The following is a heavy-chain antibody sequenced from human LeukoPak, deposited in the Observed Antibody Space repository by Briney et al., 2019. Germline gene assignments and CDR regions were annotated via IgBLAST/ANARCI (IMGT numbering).Heavy chain of an antibody. V-gene: IGHV4-4*09. CDR2: ISNSGST. D-gene: IGHD1-1*01. Sequence: SETLSPTCTVSGAFIRGYSRSWIRQPPGKGLEWIGCISNSGSTNYNPSLKSRVTISVDTSKNQFSLNLSSVTAADTAVYYCARSLVRGTTAIGYWGQGTLVTVSS. CDR3: ARSLVRGTTAIGY. J-gene: IGHJ4*02. CDR1: GAFIRGYS.